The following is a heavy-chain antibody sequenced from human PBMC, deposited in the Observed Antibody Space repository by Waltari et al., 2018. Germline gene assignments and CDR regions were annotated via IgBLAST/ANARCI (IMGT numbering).Heavy chain of an antibody. J-gene: IGHJ3*02. V-gene: IGHV3-7*01. Sequence: EVQLVESGGGLVQPGGSLRLSCAASGFSFSHYWMSWVRQAPGKGLEWVADSKGDGSRKYYLDSVRGRVSISRDNTKNSVELQMNSLRAEDTAVYYCARDDSSSGSYDAFDIWGQGTMVAVSS. CDR2: SKGDGSRK. D-gene: IGHD3-22*01. CDR3: ARDDSSSGSYDAFDI. CDR1: GFSFSHYW.